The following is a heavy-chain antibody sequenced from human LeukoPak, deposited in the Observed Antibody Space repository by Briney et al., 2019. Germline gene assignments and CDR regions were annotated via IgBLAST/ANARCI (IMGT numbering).Heavy chain of an antibody. Sequence: ASVKVSCKVSGYTLTELSMHWVRQAPGKGLEWMGGFGPEDGETIYAQKFQGRVTMTEDTSTDTAYMELSSLRSEDTAVYYCATAKSGSYKYAFDIWGQGTMVTVSS. CDR3: ATAKSGSYKYAFDI. J-gene: IGHJ3*02. CDR1: GYTLTELS. D-gene: IGHD1-26*01. CDR2: FGPEDGET. V-gene: IGHV1-24*01.